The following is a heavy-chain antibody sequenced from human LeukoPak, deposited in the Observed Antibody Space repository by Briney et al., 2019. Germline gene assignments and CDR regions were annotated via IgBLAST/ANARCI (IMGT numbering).Heavy chain of an antibody. Sequence: GASVKVSCKASGYTVTSYGISWVRQAAGQGLEWMGWISAYNGNTNYAQKLEGRGTMTTDTSTSTAYMELRSTRSDDTAVYYCAREVTIFGVVINGYYFDYWGQGTLVTVSS. J-gene: IGHJ4*02. CDR3: AREVTIFGVVINGYYFDY. CDR2: ISAYNGNT. D-gene: IGHD3-3*01. V-gene: IGHV1-18*01. CDR1: GYTVTSYG.